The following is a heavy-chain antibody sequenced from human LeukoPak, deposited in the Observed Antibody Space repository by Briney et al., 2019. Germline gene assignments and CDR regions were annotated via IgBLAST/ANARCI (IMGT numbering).Heavy chain of an antibody. V-gene: IGHV4-34*01. CDR2: INQSGST. J-gene: IGHJ4*02. CDR1: GGSFSAYY. CDR3: ARESNSSSWLFDY. D-gene: IGHD6-13*01. Sequence: SETLSLTCAVYGGSFSAYYWSWIRQPPGKGLEWIGEINQSGSTNFNPSLKSRVTISVDTSKNQFSLKLSSVTAADTAVYYCARESNSSSWLFDYWGQGTLVTVSS.